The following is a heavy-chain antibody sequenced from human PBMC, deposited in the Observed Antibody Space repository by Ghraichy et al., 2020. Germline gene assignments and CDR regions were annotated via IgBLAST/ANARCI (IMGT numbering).Heavy chain of an antibody. J-gene: IGHJ6*02. D-gene: IGHD3-10*01. Sequence: ASVKVSCKASGYTFTSYGFSWVRQAPGQGLEWMGWISAYNGNTNYAQKLQGRVTMTTDTSTSTAYMELRSLRSDDTAVYYCAREGYYYGSGSFYYYGMDVWGQGTTVTVSS. CDR2: ISAYNGNT. CDR3: AREGYYYGSGSFYYYGMDV. CDR1: GYTFTSYG. V-gene: IGHV1-18*04.